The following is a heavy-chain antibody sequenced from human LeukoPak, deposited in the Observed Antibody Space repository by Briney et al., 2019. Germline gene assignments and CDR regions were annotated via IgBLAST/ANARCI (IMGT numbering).Heavy chain of an antibody. CDR3: VRGEYYYDSSGRGFDL. V-gene: IGHV3-30-3*01. D-gene: IGHD3-22*01. CDR2: ISYDGSNK. CDR1: GFTFSSYA. J-gene: IGHJ2*01. Sequence: GGSLRLSCAASGFTFSSYAMHWVRQAPSKGLEWVALISYDGSNKYYADSVKGRFTISRDNSKNTLYLQMNSLRAEDTAVYYCVRGEYYYDSSGRGFDLWGRGTLVTVSS.